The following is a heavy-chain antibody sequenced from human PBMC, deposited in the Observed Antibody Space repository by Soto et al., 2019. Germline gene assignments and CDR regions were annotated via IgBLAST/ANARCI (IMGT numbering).Heavy chain of an antibody. Sequence: SETLSLTCTVSGGSISSYYWSWIRQPPGKGLEWIGYIYYSGSTNYSPSLKSRVTISVDTSKNQFSLKLSSVTAADTAVYYCARGGRYSSGWYYYYGMDVLGQGTTVTVFS. D-gene: IGHD6-19*01. J-gene: IGHJ6*02. CDR1: GGSISSYY. V-gene: IGHV4-59*01. CDR2: IYYSGST. CDR3: ARGGRYSSGWYYYYGMDV.